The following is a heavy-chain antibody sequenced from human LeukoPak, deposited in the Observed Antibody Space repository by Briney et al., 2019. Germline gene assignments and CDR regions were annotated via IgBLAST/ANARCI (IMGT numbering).Heavy chain of an antibody. CDR2: ISSSTTTA. Sequence: GGSLRLSCAASGFTFSSYSMNWVRQAPGKGLEWVSYISSSTTTAYHADSVKGRFTISRDNAKNSLYLQMNSLRPEDTAIYFCARGGGPTVTTRSSIDDWGQGTLVSVSS. V-gene: IGHV3-48*04. D-gene: IGHD4-17*01. J-gene: IGHJ4*02. CDR3: ARGGGPTVTTRSSIDD. CDR1: GFTFSSYS.